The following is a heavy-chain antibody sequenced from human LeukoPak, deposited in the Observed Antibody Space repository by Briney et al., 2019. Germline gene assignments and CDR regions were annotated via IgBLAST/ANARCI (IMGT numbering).Heavy chain of an antibody. V-gene: IGHV3-30*03. Sequence: QPGRSLRLSCAASGFTFSSYGMHWVRLAPGKGLEWVAVISCDGSNKYYADSVKGRFTISRDNSKNTLYLQMNSLRAEDTAVYYCARWPQQGIPFDYWGQGTLVTVSS. CDR3: ARWPQQGIPFDY. D-gene: IGHD5-18*01. CDR1: GFTFSSYG. CDR2: ISCDGSNK. J-gene: IGHJ4*02.